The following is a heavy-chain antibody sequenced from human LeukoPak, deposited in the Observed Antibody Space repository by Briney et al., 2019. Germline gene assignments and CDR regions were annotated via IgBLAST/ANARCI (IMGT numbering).Heavy chain of an antibody. CDR3: ARPLQGIVGATGLDY. Sequence: GESLKISCQGSEYSFATYLIAWLRQMPGKGLEWMGIIYPSDSDTRYRPSFQAQVTISADKSVKTAYLQWSSLKASDTAMYYCARPLQGIVGATGLDYWGQGTLVTVSS. CDR2: IYPSDSDT. CDR1: EYSFATYL. J-gene: IGHJ4*02. V-gene: IGHV5-51*01. D-gene: IGHD1-26*01.